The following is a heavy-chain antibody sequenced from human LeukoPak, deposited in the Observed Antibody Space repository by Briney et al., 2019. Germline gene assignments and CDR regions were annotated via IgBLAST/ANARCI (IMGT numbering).Heavy chain of an antibody. CDR3: AKSPPRWPMAPSWFDP. V-gene: IGHV4-59*01. D-gene: IGHD3-10*01. CDR2: IDYSGST. CDR1: GGSISSYY. J-gene: IGHJ5*02. Sequence: SETLSLTCTVSGGSISSYYWSWIRQPPGKGLEWIGYIDYSGSTNCNPSLKSRVTISVDTSKNQFSLKLTSVTAADTAVYYCAKSPPRWPMAPSWFDPWGQGTLVTVSP.